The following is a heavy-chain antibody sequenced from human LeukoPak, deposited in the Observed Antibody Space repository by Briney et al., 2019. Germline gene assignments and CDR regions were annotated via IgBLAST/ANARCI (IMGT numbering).Heavy chain of an antibody. D-gene: IGHD5-12*01. CDR1: GFTFSSYA. J-gene: IGHJ4*02. CDR2: ISGSGGST. V-gene: IGHV3-23*01. CDR3: AKDPGDIVATILNY. Sequence: GGSLRLSCAASGFTFSSYAMSWVRQAPGKGLEWVSAISGSGGSTYYADSVKGRFTISRDNSKSTLYLQMNSLRAEDTAVYYCAKDPGDIVATILNYWGQGTLVTVSS.